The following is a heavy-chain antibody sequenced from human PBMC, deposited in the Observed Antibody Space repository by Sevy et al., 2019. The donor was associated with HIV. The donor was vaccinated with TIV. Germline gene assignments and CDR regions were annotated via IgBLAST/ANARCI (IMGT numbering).Heavy chain of an antibody. J-gene: IGHJ4*02. D-gene: IGHD3-3*01. V-gene: IGHV3-66*01. CDR2: IYSDGST. CDR1: GFSVNSNY. CDR3: ARGGTIFGLVRHYFDY. Sequence: GGSPRLSCAASGFSVNSNYMTWVRQAPGKGLDWVSIIYSDGSTKYADALKGRFTISRDNSKNTMYLQMNSLRVEDTAVYYCARGGTIFGLVRHYFDYWGQRTLVTVSS.